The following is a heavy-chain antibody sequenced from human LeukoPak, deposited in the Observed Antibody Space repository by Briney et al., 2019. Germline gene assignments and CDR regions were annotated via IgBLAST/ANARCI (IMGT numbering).Heavy chain of an antibody. CDR2: IIPIFGTA. Sequence: TVKVSCKASGGTFSSYAISWVRQAPGQGLEWMGGIIPIFGTANYAQKFQGRVTITADKSTSTAYMELSSLRSEDTAVYYCARGSSSSLHYYYYYMDVWGKGTTVTVSS. CDR3: ARGSSSSLHYYYYYMDV. J-gene: IGHJ6*03. CDR1: GGTFSSYA. D-gene: IGHD6-6*01. V-gene: IGHV1-69*06.